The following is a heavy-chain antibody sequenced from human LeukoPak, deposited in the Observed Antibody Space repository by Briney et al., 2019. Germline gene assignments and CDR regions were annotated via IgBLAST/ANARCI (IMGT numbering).Heavy chain of an antibody. D-gene: IGHD6-19*01. V-gene: IGHV1-69*04. CDR2: IIPILGIA. J-gene: IGHJ6*02. Sequence: ASVKVSCKASGGTFSSYAISWVRQAPGQGLEWMGRIIPILGIANYAQKFQGRVTITADKSTSTAYMELSSLRSEDAAVYYCARDLYSSGWTNYYYGMDVWGQGTTVTVSS. CDR1: GGTFSSYA. CDR3: ARDLYSSGWTNYYYGMDV.